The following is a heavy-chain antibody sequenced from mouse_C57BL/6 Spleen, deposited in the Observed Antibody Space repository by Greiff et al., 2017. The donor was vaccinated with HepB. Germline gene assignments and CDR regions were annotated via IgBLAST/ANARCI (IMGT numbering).Heavy chain of an antibody. Sequence: EVMLVESGGDLVKPGGSLKLSCAASGFTFSSYGMSWVRQTPDKRLEWVATISSGGSYTYYPDSVKGRFTISRDNAKNTLYLQMSSLKSEDTAMYYCARRYSNYPYFDYWGQGTTLTVSS. CDR3: ARRYSNYPYFDY. CDR2: ISSGGSYT. CDR1: GFTFSSYG. D-gene: IGHD2-5*01. J-gene: IGHJ2*01. V-gene: IGHV5-6*02.